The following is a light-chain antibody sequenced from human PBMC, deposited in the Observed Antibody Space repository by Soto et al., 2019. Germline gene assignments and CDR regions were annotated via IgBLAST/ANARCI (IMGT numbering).Light chain of an antibody. J-gene: IGKJ3*01. Sequence: EIVLTQSPGTLSLSPGERATLSCRASQSINNRYLAWYQQKPGQAPRLLIYGASSRATGIPDRFIGSGSGTDFTLPISRLGPEDFAVYYCQQFGSSPGFTFGPGTKVDIK. CDR3: QQFGSSPGFT. V-gene: IGKV3-20*01. CDR2: GAS. CDR1: QSINNRY.